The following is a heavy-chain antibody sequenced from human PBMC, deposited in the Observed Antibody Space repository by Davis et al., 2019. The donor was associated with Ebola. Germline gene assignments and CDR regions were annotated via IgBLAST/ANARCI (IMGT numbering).Heavy chain of an antibody. Sequence: ASVKVSCKASGYTFTGYYLHWVRQAPGQGLEWMGWINPNSGYTKYAQKYQGRVTMTRDTSISTAYMELSRLRSDDTAVYYCARVDTIFGVYFHHWGQGTLVTVS. J-gene: IGHJ1*01. CDR3: ARVDTIFGVYFHH. D-gene: IGHD3-3*01. CDR1: GYTFTGYY. V-gene: IGHV1-2*02. CDR2: INPNSGYT.